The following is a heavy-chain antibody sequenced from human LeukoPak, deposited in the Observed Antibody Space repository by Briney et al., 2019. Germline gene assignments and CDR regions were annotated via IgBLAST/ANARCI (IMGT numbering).Heavy chain of an antibody. CDR3: ARGRIAHRWEVFDY. CDR2: ISAYNGNT. Sequence: GGSLRLSCAASGFTFTSYGISWVRQAPGQGLEWMGWISAYNGNTNYAQKLQGRVTMTTDTSTSTAYMELRSLRSDDTAVYYCARGRIAHRWEVFDYWGQGTLVTVSS. D-gene: IGHD1-26*01. CDR1: GFTFTSYG. V-gene: IGHV1-18*01. J-gene: IGHJ4*02.